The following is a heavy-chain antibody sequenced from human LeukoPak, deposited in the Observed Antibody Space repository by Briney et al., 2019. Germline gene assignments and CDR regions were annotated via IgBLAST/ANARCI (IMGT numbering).Heavy chain of an antibody. CDR3: ARDIGDIVVVPAAFDI. CDR1: GGSISSSSYY. Sequence: SETLSLTCTVSGGSISSSSYYWGWIRQPPGKGLEWIGSIYYSGSTYYNPSLKSRVTISVDRSKNQFSLKLSSVTAADTAVYYCARDIGDIVVVPAAFDIWGQGTMVTVSS. D-gene: IGHD2-2*01. J-gene: IGHJ3*02. V-gene: IGHV4-39*07. CDR2: IYYSGST.